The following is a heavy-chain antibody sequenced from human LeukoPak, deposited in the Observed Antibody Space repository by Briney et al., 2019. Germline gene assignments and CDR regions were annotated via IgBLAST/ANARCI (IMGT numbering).Heavy chain of an antibody. Sequence: SETLSLTCTVSGGSISSSSYYWGWIRQPPGKGLEWIGSIYYSGSTYYNPSLKSRVTISVDTSKNQFSLKLSSVTAADTAVYYCARHGGLLRDEPPPNWGQGTLVTVSS. CDR1: GGSISSSSYY. CDR2: IYYSGST. D-gene: IGHD2-15*01. J-gene: IGHJ4*02. V-gene: IGHV4-39*01. CDR3: ARHGGLLRDEPPPN.